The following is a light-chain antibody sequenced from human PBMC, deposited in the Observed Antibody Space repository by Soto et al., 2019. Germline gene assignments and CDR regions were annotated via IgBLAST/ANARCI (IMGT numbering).Light chain of an antibody. CDR2: GAS. CDR3: HQYDSSPRT. Sequence: EIVLTQSPGTLSLSPGERATLSCRASQSVSSSYLAWYQQKPGQAPRLLIYGASSRATGIPDRFSGSGSGTDLTLTISRLEPEDFAVYYCHQYDSSPRTFGEGTKVEIK. J-gene: IGKJ4*01. CDR1: QSVSSSY. V-gene: IGKV3-20*01.